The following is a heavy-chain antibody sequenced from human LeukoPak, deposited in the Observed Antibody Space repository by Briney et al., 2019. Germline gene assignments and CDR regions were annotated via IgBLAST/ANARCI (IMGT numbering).Heavy chain of an antibody. CDR1: GGSISSSSYY. CDR3: ARLPYYDSSGYPGWGAFDI. D-gene: IGHD3-22*01. V-gene: IGHV4-39*01. J-gene: IGHJ3*02. Sequence: PSETLSLTCTVSGGSISSSSYYWGWIRQPPGKGLEWIGSIFYGGSTYYNPSLKSRVTISVDTSKNQFSLKLSSVTAADTAVYYCARLPYYDSSGYPGWGAFDIWGQGTMVTVSS. CDR2: IFYGGST.